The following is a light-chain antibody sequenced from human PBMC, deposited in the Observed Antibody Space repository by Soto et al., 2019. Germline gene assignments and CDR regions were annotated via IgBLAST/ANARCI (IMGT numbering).Light chain of an antibody. V-gene: IGKV3-15*01. CDR2: GAS. Sequence: ERVMTQSPATLSVSPGESATLSCRASQSVSTNLAWYQQKPGEAPRLLIYGASTRATGIPARFSGSGSGTEFTLTISSLQSEDFAVYYCHQYNNWPPWTFGQGTKVEIK. J-gene: IGKJ1*01. CDR1: QSVSTN. CDR3: HQYNNWPPWT.